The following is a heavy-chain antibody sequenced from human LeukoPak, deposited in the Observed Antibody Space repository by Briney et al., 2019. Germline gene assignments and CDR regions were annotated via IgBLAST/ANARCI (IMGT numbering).Heavy chain of an antibody. Sequence: PGGSLRLSCAASGFTFSSYAMSWVRQAPGKGLEWVSAISGSGGSTYYADSGKGRFTISRDNSKNPLYLKMNSLRAEATAVYYCAKGTYTMIVVVILDYWGQGTLVTVSS. D-gene: IGHD3-22*01. CDR3: AKGTYTMIVVVILDY. V-gene: IGHV3-23*01. CDR1: GFTFSSYA. CDR2: ISGSGGST. J-gene: IGHJ4*02.